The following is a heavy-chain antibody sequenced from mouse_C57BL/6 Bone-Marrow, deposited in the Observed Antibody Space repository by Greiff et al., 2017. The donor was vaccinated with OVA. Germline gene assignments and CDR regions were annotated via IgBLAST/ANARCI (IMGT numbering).Heavy chain of an antibody. V-gene: IGHV1-87*01. J-gene: IGHJ1*03. D-gene: IGHD1-1*01. Sequence: QVQLQQSGPELARPWASVKISCQAFYTFSRRVHFAIRDTNYWMQWVKQRPGQGLEWIGAIYPGNGDTSYNQTFTGKATSTADKSSSTAYMQLSSLTSEDSAVYYCACCYGSSGWYFDVWGTGTTVTVSS. CDR3: SEDSAVYYCACCYGSSGWYFDV. CDR2: GQGLEWIG. CDR1: YTFSRRVH.